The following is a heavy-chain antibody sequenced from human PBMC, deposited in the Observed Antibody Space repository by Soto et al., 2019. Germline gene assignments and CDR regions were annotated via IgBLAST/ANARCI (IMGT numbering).Heavy chain of an antibody. V-gene: IGHV3-11*06. Sequence: QVHLVESGGGLVKPGGSLRLSCAASGFTFSDYYMSWVRQAPGRGLEWISYSSNICTFARYATSVKGRFSISRDNANNSLYLEMNSLRVKDTAVYYCARSGDNFNVLDYWGQGTPVTVSS. CDR1: GFTFSDYY. CDR3: ARSGDNFNVLDY. J-gene: IGHJ4*02. CDR2: SSNICTFA. D-gene: IGHD1-1*01.